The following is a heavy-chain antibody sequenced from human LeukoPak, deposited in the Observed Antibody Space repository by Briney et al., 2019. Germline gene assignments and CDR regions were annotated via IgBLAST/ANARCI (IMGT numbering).Heavy chain of an antibody. V-gene: IGHV1-69*04. CDR2: IIPILGVA. Sequence: SVKVSCKASGGTFSSYAISWVRQAPGQGLEWMGRIIPILGVANYAQKFQGRVTITADKATSTAYMELSSLRPEDTAVYYCARGQEMATNWLDPWGQGTLVTVSS. J-gene: IGHJ5*02. CDR3: ARGQEMATNWLDP. D-gene: IGHD5-24*01. CDR1: GGTFSSYA.